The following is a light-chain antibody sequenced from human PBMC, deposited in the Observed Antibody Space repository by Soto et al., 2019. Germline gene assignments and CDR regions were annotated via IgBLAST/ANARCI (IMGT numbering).Light chain of an antibody. CDR1: QGFSTW. Sequence: DIQMTQSPSSVSASVGDRVTITCRASQGFSTWLAWYRRKPGRAPHLLIYSASSLHSGVPSRFSGSGSGTDFTLTISSLQPEDFATYYCQQANSFPRTFGGGTEVEIK. V-gene: IGKV1-12*01. CDR2: SAS. CDR3: QQANSFPRT. J-gene: IGKJ4*01.